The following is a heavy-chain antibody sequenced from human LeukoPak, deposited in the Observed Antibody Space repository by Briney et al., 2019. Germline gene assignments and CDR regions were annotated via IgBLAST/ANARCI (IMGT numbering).Heavy chain of an antibody. CDR2: INHSGST. CDR1: GGSFSGYY. D-gene: IGHD4-17*01. J-gene: IGHJ4*02. CDR3: ARARVTTVTTGSPFDY. Sequence: SETLSLTCAVYGGSFSGYYWSWIRQPPGKGLEWIGEINHSGSTNYNPSLKSRVTISVDTSKNQFSLKLSSVTAADTAVYYCARARVTTVTTGSPFDYWGQGTMVTVSS. V-gene: IGHV4-34*01.